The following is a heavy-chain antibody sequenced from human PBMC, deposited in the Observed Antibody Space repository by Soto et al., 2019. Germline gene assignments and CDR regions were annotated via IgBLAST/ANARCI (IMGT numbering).Heavy chain of an antibody. CDR3: ASLKGGTSSTPVDY. Sequence: EVQLVESGGGLVQPGRSLRLSCAASGFTFDDYAMHWVRQAPGKGLEWVSGITWNSDSVGYADSVKGRFPISRDNAKNSLYLQMNSLRAEDTAFYDCASLKGGTSSTPVDYWGQGTLVTVSS. CDR1: GFTFDDYA. D-gene: IGHD6-6*01. V-gene: IGHV3-9*01. CDR2: ITWNSDSV. J-gene: IGHJ4*02.